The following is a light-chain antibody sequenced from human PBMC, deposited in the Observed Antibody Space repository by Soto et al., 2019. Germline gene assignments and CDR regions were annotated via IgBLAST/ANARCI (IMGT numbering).Light chain of an antibody. Sequence: IVLTPSPAIQFVSQGERATLSCRVSQSVSSNLAWYQQKPGQAPRLLIYGASTRATGIPARFSGSGSGTEFTLTISSLQSEDFAVYYCQQYNNWPPWTFGQGTKVDIK. V-gene: IGKV3-15*01. CDR1: QSVSSN. CDR2: GAS. J-gene: IGKJ1*01. CDR3: QQYNNWPPWT.